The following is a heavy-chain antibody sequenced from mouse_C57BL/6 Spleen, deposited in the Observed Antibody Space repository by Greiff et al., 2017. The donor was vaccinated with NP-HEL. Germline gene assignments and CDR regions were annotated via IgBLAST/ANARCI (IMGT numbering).Heavy chain of an antibody. V-gene: IGHV5-12*01. CDR1: GFTFSDYY. CDR3: ARLGRGYWYFDV. CDR2: ISNGGGST. Sequence: EVMLVESGGGLVQPGGSLKLSCAASGFTFSDYYMYWVRQTPEKRLEWVAYISNGGGSTYYPDTVKGRFTISRDNAKNTLYLQMSRLKSEDTAMYYCARLGRGYWYFDVWGTGTTVTVSS. D-gene: IGHD4-1*01. J-gene: IGHJ1*03.